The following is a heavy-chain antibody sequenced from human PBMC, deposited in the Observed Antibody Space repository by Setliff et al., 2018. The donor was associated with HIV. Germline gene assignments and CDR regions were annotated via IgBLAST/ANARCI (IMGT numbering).Heavy chain of an antibody. CDR3: ARHSPSDY. J-gene: IGHJ4*02. CDR1: GGTFSNYV. Sequence: SVKVSCKASGGTFSNYVVSWVRQGPGQRLEWMGGIIPIFGETIYAQKFQGRVTMTEDTSTDTAYMELSSLRSEDTAVYYCARHSPSDYWGQGTLVTVSS. CDR2: IIPIFGET. V-gene: IGHV1-69*06.